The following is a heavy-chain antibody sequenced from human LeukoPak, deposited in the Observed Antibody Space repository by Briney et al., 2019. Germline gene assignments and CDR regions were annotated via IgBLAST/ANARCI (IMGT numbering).Heavy chain of an antibody. Sequence: ASVKVSCKASGYTFSNYGISWVRQAPGLGLEWMGWTSYNGNTNYTQKFQDRVTMTTDTSTTTAYMELRSLEADDTDVYYCARPSGSGWQALGYWGKGTLVTVSS. V-gene: IGHV1-18*04. CDR1: GYTFSNYG. D-gene: IGHD6-19*01. J-gene: IGHJ4*02. CDR2: TSYNGNT. CDR3: ARPSGSGWQALGY.